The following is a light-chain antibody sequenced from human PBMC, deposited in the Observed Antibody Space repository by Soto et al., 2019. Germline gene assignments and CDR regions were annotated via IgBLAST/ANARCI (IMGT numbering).Light chain of an antibody. J-gene: IGLJ1*01. Sequence: QSVLTQPPSASGSPGQSVAISYTGTSSDVGGQNYVSWYQQHPGKAPKLIIYAVTERPSGVPDRFSGSKSGNTASLTVSGLQTEDEADYYCSSHAGNNNYVFGTGTKGTVL. CDR1: SSDVGGQNY. CDR3: SSHAGNNNYV. V-gene: IGLV2-8*01. CDR2: AVT.